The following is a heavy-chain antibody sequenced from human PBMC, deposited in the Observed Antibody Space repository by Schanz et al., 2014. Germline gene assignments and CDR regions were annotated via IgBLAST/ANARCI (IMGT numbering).Heavy chain of an antibody. CDR2: ISSSGSYI. Sequence: ELQLVESGGGLVKPGGSLRLSCAASGFTFSSYSMNWVRQAPGKGLEWVSSISSSGSYIYYGDSVTGRFTISRDNAKDSRHLQMSSLRAEDTGVYYCTRDRAPYYDTLTGYYAAYGMDVWGQGTTVIVSS. V-gene: IGHV3-21*01. CDR1: GFTFSSYS. J-gene: IGHJ6*02. CDR3: TRDRAPYYDTLTGYYAAYGMDV. D-gene: IGHD3-9*01.